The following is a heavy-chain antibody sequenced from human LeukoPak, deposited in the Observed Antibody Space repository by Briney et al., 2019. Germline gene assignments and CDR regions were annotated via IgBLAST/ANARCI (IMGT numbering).Heavy chain of an antibody. D-gene: IGHD2-2*01. J-gene: IGHJ6*04. CDR1: GGTFSSYA. V-gene: IGHV1-69*13. CDR2: IVPIFGTA. Sequence: GASVKVSCKASGGTFSSYAISWVRQAPGQGLEWMGGIVPIFGTANYAQKFQGRVTITADESTSTAYMELSSPRSEDTAVYYCARAERKYCSSTSCSAPYYYYYYGMDVWGKGTTVTVSS. CDR3: ARAERKYCSSTSCSAPYYYYYYGMDV.